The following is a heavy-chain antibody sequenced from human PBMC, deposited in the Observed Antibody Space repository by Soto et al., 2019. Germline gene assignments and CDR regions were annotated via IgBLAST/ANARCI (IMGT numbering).Heavy chain of an antibody. CDR1: GYTFTGYY. J-gene: IGHJ6*02. D-gene: IGHD3-3*01. CDR2: INPNSGGT. V-gene: IGHV1-2*02. CDR3: ARLVGRYDFWSGYYYGMDV. Sequence: GASVKVSCKASGYTFTGYYMHWVRQAPGQGLEWMGWINPNSGGTNYAQKFQGRVTMTRDTSISTAYMELSRLRSDDTAVYYCARLVGRYDFWSGYYYGMDVWGQGXTVTVSS.